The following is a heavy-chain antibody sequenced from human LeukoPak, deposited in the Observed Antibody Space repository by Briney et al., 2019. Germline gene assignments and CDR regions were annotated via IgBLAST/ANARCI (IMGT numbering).Heavy chain of an antibody. Sequence: PSETLSLTCTVSGGSITSYYWSWIRQPPGKGLEWIGYIYYTGSTNYNPSLKSRVTISVDTSKNQFSLKLSSVTAADTAVYYCARDNYYDSSGSSSSIDYWGQGTLVTVSS. CDR2: IYYTGST. J-gene: IGHJ4*02. CDR1: GGSITSYY. V-gene: IGHV4-59*12. CDR3: ARDNYYDSSGSSSSIDY. D-gene: IGHD3-22*01.